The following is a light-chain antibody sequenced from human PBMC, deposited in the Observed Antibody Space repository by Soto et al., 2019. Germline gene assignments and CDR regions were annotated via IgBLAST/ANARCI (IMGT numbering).Light chain of an antibody. CDR1: SSNIGNNA. V-gene: IGLV1-36*01. CDR2: YDD. CDR3: AAWDDSPWV. Sequence: QSVLTQPPSVSEAPRQRVTISCSGSSSNIGNNAVNWYQQLPGKAPKLLIYYDDLLPSGVSDRFSGSKSGTSASLAISGLQSEDEADYYCAAWDDSPWVFGGGTKVTVL. J-gene: IGLJ3*02.